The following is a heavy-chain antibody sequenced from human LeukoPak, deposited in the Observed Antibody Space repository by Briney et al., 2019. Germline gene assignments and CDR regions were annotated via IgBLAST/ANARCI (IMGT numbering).Heavy chain of an antibody. V-gene: IGHV1-69*05. Sequence: ASVKVSCKASGGTFSSYAISWVRQAPGQGLEWMGGIIPIFGTANYAQKFQGRVTITTDESTSTAYMELSSLRSEDTAVYYCARDLGGSYLLDYWGQGTLVTVSS. D-gene: IGHD1-26*01. CDR2: IIPIFGTA. CDR3: ARDLGGSYLLDY. CDR1: GGTFSSYA. J-gene: IGHJ4*02.